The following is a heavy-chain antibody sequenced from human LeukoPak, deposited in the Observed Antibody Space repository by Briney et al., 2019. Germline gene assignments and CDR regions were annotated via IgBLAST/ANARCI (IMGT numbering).Heavy chain of an antibody. D-gene: IGHD6-13*01. CDR2: ISTSGNT. CDR1: GGSISNYY. J-gene: IGHJ3*02. Sequence: SETLSLTCSVSGGSISNYYWSWIRQPAGKGLEWIGRISTSGNTKYNPSLKSRVTMSIDTSKNQFSLNLKSVTAADTAVYYCALDSSGWSDDSFDIWGHGTMVTVSS. V-gene: IGHV4-4*07. CDR3: ALDSSGWSDDSFDI.